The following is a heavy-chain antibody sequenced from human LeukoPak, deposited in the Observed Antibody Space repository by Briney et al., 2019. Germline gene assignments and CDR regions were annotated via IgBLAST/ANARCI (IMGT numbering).Heavy chain of an antibody. V-gene: IGHV3-21*01. D-gene: IGHD5-24*01. CDR2: ISSTTSTI. Sequence: PGGSLRLSCAASGFTFNSYTMNWVRQAPGKGLEWVSSISSTTSTIYYADAVKGRFTIYRDNAKNSLYLQVNSLRAEDTAVYYCASFREGYDVTAQFAYGGQGTPVTVSS. J-gene: IGHJ1*01. CDR1: GFTFNSYT. CDR3: ASFREGYDVTAQFAY.